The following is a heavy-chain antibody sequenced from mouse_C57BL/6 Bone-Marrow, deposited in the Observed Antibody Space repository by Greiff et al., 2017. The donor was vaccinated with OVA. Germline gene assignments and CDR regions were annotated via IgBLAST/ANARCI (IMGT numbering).Heavy chain of an antibody. J-gene: IGHJ2*01. V-gene: IGHV2-2*01. CDR2: IWSGGST. Sequence: QVQLQQSGPGLVQPSQSLSITCTVSGFSLTSYGVHWVRQSPGKGLEWLGVIWSGGSTDYNAAFISRLSISKDNSKSQVFFKMNSLQADDTAIYYCARTLYYGIDYWGQGTTLTVSS. D-gene: IGHD2-1*01. CDR1: GFSLTSYG. CDR3: ARTLYYGIDY.